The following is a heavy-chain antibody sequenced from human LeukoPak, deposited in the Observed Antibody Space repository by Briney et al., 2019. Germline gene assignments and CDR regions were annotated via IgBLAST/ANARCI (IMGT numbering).Heavy chain of an antibody. CDR1: GFTFSTYA. CDR2: ISGSGGST. V-gene: IGHV3-23*01. D-gene: IGHD2-15*01. J-gene: IGHJ6*03. CDR3: AKGGWWLAGDYYYYYMDV. Sequence: PGGSLRLSCAASGFTFSTYAMSWVRQAPGKGLEWVSAISGSGGSTYYADSVKGRFTISRDNSKNTLYLQMNSLRAEDTAVYYCAKGGWWLAGDYYYYYMDVWGKGTTVTVSS.